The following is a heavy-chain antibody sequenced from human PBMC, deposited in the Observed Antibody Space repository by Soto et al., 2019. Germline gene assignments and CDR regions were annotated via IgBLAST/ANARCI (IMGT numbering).Heavy chain of an antibody. CDR1: GFTFSSYA. V-gene: IGHV3-23*01. CDR2: ISGSAGIT. CDR3: ARVGYGYYYGMDV. J-gene: IGHJ6*02. Sequence: GGSLRLSCATSGFTFSSYALSWVRQAPGKGLEWVSAISGSAGITYYADSVKGRFTISKDNSKNTLYLQMNSLRVEDTAVYYCARVGYGYYYGMDVWGQGTTVTVSS. D-gene: IGHD3-10*01.